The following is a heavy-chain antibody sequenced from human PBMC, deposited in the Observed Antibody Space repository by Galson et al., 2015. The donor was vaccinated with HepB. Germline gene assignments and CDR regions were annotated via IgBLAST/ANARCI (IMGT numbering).Heavy chain of an antibody. CDR1: GYTFTNNA. CDR3: ARGAAGFDY. D-gene: IGHD2-15*01. CDR2: IYTDSGNT. V-gene: IGHV1-3*04. Sequence: SVKVSCKASGYTFTNNAMHWVRQAPGQSLEWMGLIYTDSGNTKYSQKFQGRITISRDTSASIAYMELSSLGLEDTAIYYCARGAAGFDYWGRGTLVTVSS. J-gene: IGHJ4*02.